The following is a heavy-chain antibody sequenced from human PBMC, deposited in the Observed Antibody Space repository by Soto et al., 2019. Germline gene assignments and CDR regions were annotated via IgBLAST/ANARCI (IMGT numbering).Heavy chain of an antibody. D-gene: IGHD2-15*01. V-gene: IGHV1-3*01. Sequence: GASVKVSCKASGYTFTSYAMHWVRQAPGQRLEWMGWINAGNGNTKYSQKLQGRVTITRDTSASTAYMELSSLRSEDTAVYYCARDLLPKHCSGGSCYPVDIWGQGTMVTVSS. CDR2: INAGNGNT. J-gene: IGHJ3*02. CDR3: ARDLLPKHCSGGSCYPVDI. CDR1: GYTFTSYA.